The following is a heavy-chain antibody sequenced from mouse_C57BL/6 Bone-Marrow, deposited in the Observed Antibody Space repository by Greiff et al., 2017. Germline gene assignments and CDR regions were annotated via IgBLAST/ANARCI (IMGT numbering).Heavy chain of an antibody. V-gene: IGHV1-55*01. CDR3: ARSRWLLIPYYYAMDY. CDR1: GYTFTSYW. Sequence: QVQLQQPGAELVKPGASVKMSCKASGYTFTSYWITWVKQRPGQGLEWIGDIYPGSGSTNYNEKFKSKATLTVDTSSSTAYMQLSSLTSEDSAVYYCARSRWLLIPYYYAMDYWGQGTSVTVAS. D-gene: IGHD2-3*01. CDR2: IYPGSGST. J-gene: IGHJ4*01.